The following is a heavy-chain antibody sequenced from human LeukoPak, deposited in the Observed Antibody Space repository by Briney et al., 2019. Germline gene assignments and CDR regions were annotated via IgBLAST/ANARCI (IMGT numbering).Heavy chain of an antibody. D-gene: IGHD3-22*01. CDR1: GYSISSGYY. J-gene: IGHJ1*01. CDR2: IYHSGST. V-gene: IGHV4-38-2*02. CDR3: ARGRREYYDSSGYREYFQH. Sequence: SETLSLTCTVSGYSISSGYYWGWIRQPPGKGLEWIGSIYHSGSTNYNPSLKSRVTISVDTSKNQFSLKLSSVTAADTAVYYCARGRREYYDSSGYREYFQHWGQGTLVTVSS.